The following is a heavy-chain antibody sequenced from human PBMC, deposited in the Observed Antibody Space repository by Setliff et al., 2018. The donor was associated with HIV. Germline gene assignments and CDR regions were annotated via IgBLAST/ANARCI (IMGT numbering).Heavy chain of an antibody. CDR3: ARDSAIVTTIIDRYYGMDV. J-gene: IGHJ6*02. CDR1: GFTVSSNE. V-gene: IGHV3-66*01. Sequence: GGSLRLSCAASGFTVSSNEMSWVRQAPGKGLEWVSSISGGSTYYADSRKGRFTISRDNSKNTLHLQMNSLRAEDTAVYYCARDSAIVTTIIDRYYGMDVWGQGTTVTVSS. CDR2: ISGGST. D-gene: IGHD5-12*01.